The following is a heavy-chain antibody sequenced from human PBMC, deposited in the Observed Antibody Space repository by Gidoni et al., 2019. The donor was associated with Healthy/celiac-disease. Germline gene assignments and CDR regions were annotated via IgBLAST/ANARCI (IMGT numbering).Heavy chain of an antibody. Sequence: QITLKESGPTLVKPTQTLTLTCTFSGFSLSTSGVGVGWIRQPPGKALEWLALIYWDDDKRYSPSLKSRLTITKDTSKNQVVLTMTNMDPVDTATYYCAHRQTQIVVVPAAPKKFLGAFDIWGQGTMVTVSS. CDR1: GFSLSTSGVG. CDR3: AHRQTQIVVVPAAPKKFLGAFDI. J-gene: IGHJ3*02. D-gene: IGHD2-2*01. V-gene: IGHV2-5*02. CDR2: IYWDDDK.